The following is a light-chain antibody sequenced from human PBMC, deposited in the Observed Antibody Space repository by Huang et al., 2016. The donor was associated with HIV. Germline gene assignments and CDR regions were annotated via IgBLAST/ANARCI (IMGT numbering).Light chain of an antibody. V-gene: IGKV4-1*01. CDR1: QSLLFSSDNRNY. CDR2: WAS. Sequence: DVVMTQSPDSLAVSLGDRATINCKSTQSLLFSSDNRNYLAWYQQKPGQPPKLVIYWASTREAVVPDRFSCSGSGADFTLTISSLQAEDVAVYYCQQYYSTPHTFGQGTKVEIK. J-gene: IGKJ1*01. CDR3: QQYYSTPHT.